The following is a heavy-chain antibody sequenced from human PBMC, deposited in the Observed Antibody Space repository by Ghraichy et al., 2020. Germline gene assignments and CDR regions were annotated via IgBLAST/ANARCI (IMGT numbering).Heavy chain of an antibody. Sequence: TLSLTCTVSSDSVSSYYWSWIRQPPGKGLEWIGYIHYTGSTNYNASLKGRVTISLDTSKNQFSLHLSSVTAADTAVYFCARLGLLPYYFDAWGRGTLVTVSS. CDR2: IHYTGST. CDR1: SDSVSSYY. J-gene: IGHJ2*01. CDR3: ARLGLLPYYFDA. V-gene: IGHV4-59*02.